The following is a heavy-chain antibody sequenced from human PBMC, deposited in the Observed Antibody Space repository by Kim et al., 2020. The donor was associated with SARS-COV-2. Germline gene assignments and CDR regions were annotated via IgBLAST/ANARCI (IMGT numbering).Heavy chain of an antibody. D-gene: IGHD3-9*01. CDR2: IIPIFGTA. Sequence: SVKVSCKASGGTFSSYAISWVRQAPGQGLEWMGGIIPIFGTANYAQKFQGRVTITADESTSTAYMELSSLRSEDTAVYYCARARRGYSYDSYDILTDYGMDVWGQGTTVTVSS. J-gene: IGHJ6*02. CDR1: GGTFSSYA. V-gene: IGHV1-69*13. CDR3: ARARRGYSYDSYDILTDYGMDV.